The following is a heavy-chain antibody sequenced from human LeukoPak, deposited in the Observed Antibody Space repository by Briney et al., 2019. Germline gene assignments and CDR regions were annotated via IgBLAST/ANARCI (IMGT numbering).Heavy chain of an antibody. Sequence: PSETLSLTCTVSGGSISSYYWSWIRQPPGKGLEWIGYIYYSGSTNCNPSLKSRVTISVDTSKNQFSLKLSSVTAADTAVYYCASQYSSNPYDAFDIWGQGTMVTVSS. CDR3: ASQYSSNPYDAFDI. CDR2: IYYSGST. V-gene: IGHV4-59*08. CDR1: GGSISSYY. J-gene: IGHJ3*02. D-gene: IGHD6-13*01.